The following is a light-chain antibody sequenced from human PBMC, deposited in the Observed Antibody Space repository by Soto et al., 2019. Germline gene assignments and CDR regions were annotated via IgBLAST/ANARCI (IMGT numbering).Light chain of an antibody. J-gene: IGKJ2*01. Sequence: DIVMTQSPDSLAVSLGERATINCKSSQSVVDSSNNKNYLAWYQQKPGQPPELLIYWASTRGSGVPDRFSGSGSGTDFTLTISSLQAEDVAVYYCQQYYSTPVTFGQGTKLEIK. CDR3: QQYYSTPVT. CDR2: WAS. CDR1: QSVVDSSNNKNY. V-gene: IGKV4-1*01.